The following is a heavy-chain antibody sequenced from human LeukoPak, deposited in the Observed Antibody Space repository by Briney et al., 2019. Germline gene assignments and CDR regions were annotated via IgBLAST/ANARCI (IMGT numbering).Heavy chain of an antibody. J-gene: IGHJ6*03. Sequence: PGGSLRLSCAASGFTFSSYAMSWVRQAPGKGLEWVANIKQDGSEKYYVDSVKGRFTISRDNAKNSLYLQMNSLRAEDTAVYYCARAEKARGYSYGYEYYYYYMDVWGKGTTVTVSS. D-gene: IGHD5-18*01. CDR2: IKQDGSEK. CDR3: ARAEKARGYSYGYEYYYYYMDV. CDR1: GFTFSSYA. V-gene: IGHV3-7*01.